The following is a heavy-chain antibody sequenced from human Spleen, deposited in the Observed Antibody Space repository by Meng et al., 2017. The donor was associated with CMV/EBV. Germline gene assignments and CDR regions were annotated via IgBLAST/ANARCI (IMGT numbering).Heavy chain of an antibody. CDR3: AREWVVRGVTPYGMDV. CDR1: GFTLSTYA. V-gene: IGHV3-21*01. J-gene: IGHJ6*02. D-gene: IGHD3-10*01. CDR2: ISSSSSYI. Sequence: GGSLRLSCAASGFTLSTYAMNWVRQAPGKGLEWVSSISSSSSYIYYADSVKGRFTISRDNAKNSLYLQMNSLRAEDTAVYYCAREWVVRGVTPYGMDVWGQGTTVTVSS.